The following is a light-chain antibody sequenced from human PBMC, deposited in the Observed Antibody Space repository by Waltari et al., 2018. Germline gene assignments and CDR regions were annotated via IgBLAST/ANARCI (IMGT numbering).Light chain of an antibody. J-gene: IGKJ1*01. CDR1: PSIGRY. CDR3: QNHERLPAV. V-gene: IGKV3-20*01. Sequence: PSCRASPSIGRYLVWYQQKPGQAPRLLIYGASSRAAGIPDRFSGSGSGTDFSLTISRLEPEDFAVYYCQNHERLPAVFGQGTKVEIK. CDR2: GAS.